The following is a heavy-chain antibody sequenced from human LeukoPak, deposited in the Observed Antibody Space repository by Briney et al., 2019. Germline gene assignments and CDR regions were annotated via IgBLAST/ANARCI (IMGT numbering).Heavy chain of an antibody. V-gene: IGHV1-2*02. CDR2: INPNSGGT. CDR3: AREASGGSCYLY. J-gene: IGHJ4*02. CDR1: GYTFTCYY. Sequence: ASVKVSCKASGYTFTCYYMHWVRQAPGQGLEWMGWINPNSGGTNYAQKVQGRVTMTMDTSISTAYMELSRLRSDDTAVYYCAREASGGSCYLYWGQGTLVTVSS. D-gene: IGHD2-15*01.